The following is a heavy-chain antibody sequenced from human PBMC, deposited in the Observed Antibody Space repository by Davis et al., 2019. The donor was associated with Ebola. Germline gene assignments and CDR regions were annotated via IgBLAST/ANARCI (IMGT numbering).Heavy chain of an antibody. J-gene: IGHJ3*02. CDR3: ATLRRTITGMDDGFDI. CDR2: IFTGDSDT. V-gene: IGHV5-51*01. Sequence: GESLKIPCQDSGDSFSTHWIGWVRQMPGKGLEWMGIIFTGDSDTRYSPSFRGQVTISADKSFKTAFLHWSSLKASDTAMYYCATLRRTITGMDDGFDIWGQGTMVTVSS. CDR1: GDSFSTHW. D-gene: IGHD2-8*02.